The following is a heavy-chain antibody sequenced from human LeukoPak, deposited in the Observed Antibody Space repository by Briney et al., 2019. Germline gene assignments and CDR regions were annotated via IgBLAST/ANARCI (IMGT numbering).Heavy chain of an antibody. CDR1: GFTFGDYA. CDR2: IRNRPNGGTT. CDR3: TRGDYSNYDY. D-gene: IGHD4-11*01. V-gene: IGHV3-49*03. J-gene: IGHJ4*02. Sequence: GGSLRLSCTASGFTFGDYAMSWFCQAPGKGLEWVGFIRNRPNGGTTEYAASVKGRFTISRDDSKSIAYLQMSSLKIEDTAVYYCTRGDYSNYDYWGQGTLVTVSS.